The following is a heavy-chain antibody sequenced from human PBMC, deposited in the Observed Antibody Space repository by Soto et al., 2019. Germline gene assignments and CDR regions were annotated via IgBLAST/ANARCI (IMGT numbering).Heavy chain of an antibody. D-gene: IGHD2-2*01. V-gene: IGHV1-18*01. CDR2: ISAYNGNT. CDR3: ASMGGRRDEQVRGLHGVPEVVPAANPLTRYYYMDV. Sequence: ASVKVSCKASGYTFTSYGISWVRQAPGQGLEWMGWISAYNGNTNYAQKLQGRVTMTTDTSTSTAYMELRSLRSDDTAVYYCASMGGRRDEQVRGLHGVPEVVPAANPLTRYYYMDVWGKGTTVTVSS. J-gene: IGHJ6*03. CDR1: GYTFTSYG.